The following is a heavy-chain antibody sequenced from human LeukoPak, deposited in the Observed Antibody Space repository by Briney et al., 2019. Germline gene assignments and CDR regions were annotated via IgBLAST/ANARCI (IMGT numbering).Heavy chain of an antibody. CDR1: GFTFSDYY. J-gene: IGHJ6*03. V-gene: IGHV3-23*01. CDR2: ISGSGGST. CDR3: AKYVLAAAGFSRYYMDV. Sequence: PGGSLRLSCAASGFTFSDYYMGWIRQAPGKGLEWVSAISGSGGSTYYADSVKGRFTISRDNSKNTLYLQMNSLRAEDTAVYYCAKYVLAAAGFSRYYMDVWGKGTTVTVSS. D-gene: IGHD6-13*01.